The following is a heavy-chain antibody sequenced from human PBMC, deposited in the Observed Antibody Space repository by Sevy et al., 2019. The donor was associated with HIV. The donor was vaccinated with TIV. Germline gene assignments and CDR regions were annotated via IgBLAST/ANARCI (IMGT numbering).Heavy chain of an antibody. CDR3: AKESIRVPAGFDY. D-gene: IGHD2-2*01. Sequence: GGSLRLSCAASGFTFDDYAMHWVRQAPGKGLEWVSGISWNSGSIGYADSVKGRFTISRDNAKNSLYLQMNSLRAEDTALYYCAKESIRVPAGFDYLGQGTMVTVSS. CDR2: ISWNSGSI. CDR1: GFTFDDYA. V-gene: IGHV3-9*01. J-gene: IGHJ4*02.